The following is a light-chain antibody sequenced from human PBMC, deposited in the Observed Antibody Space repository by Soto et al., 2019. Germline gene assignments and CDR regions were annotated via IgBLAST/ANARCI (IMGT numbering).Light chain of an antibody. CDR2: DAT. Sequence: DIPVTQSPSSLSASVGDTVTISSRASQDIGSNVAWFQQISGKAPRLLIHDATRTQSGVPGRFSGSGFGTDFTLTIPNLQPGDVAVYYCMHHNSYPRRFGQGT. J-gene: IGKJ1*01. CDR1: QDIGSN. V-gene: IGKV1-17*02. CDR3: MHHNSYPRR.